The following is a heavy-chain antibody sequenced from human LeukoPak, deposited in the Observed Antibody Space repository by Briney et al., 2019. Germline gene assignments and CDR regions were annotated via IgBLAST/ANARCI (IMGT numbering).Heavy chain of an antibody. CDR3: ARHRGDYYDSSGSFDY. J-gene: IGHJ4*02. CDR2: IYYTGST. CDR1: GGSISNNNYY. V-gene: IGHV4-39*01. D-gene: IGHD3-22*01. Sequence: SETLSLTCTVSGGSISNNNYYWGWIRQPPGKGLEWIGNIYYTGSTYYDPSLKSRVTISVDTSKNQFSLKLSSVTAAGTAVYYCARHRGDYYDSSGSFDYWGQGTLVTVSS.